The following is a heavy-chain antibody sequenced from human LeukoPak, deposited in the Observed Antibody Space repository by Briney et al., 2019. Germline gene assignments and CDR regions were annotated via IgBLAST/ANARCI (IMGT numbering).Heavy chain of an antibody. CDR1: GYSISSGYY. CDR2: IYHSGST. Sequence: SETLSLTCAVSGYSISSGYYWGWLRQPPGKGLEWIGSIYHSGSTYYNPSLKSRVTISVDTSKNQFSLKLSSVTAADTAVYYCARQSSSFPPRYWGQGTLVTVSS. V-gene: IGHV4-38-2*01. CDR3: ARQSSSFPPRY. D-gene: IGHD6-6*01. J-gene: IGHJ4*02.